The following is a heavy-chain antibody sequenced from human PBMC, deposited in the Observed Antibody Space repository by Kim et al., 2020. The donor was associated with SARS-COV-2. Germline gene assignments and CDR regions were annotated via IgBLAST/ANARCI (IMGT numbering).Heavy chain of an antibody. CDR3: TNFES. Sequence: GGSLRLSCAASGFTFSVYGMHWVRQAPGKGLEWVSVIRFDGSNKYYADSVKGRFSTSRDNSKNMLYLQMNGLRAEDTAVYYCTNFESWGQGTLVTVSS. CDR2: IRFDGSNK. J-gene: IGHJ4*02. CDR1: GFTFSVYG. V-gene: IGHV3-33*06.